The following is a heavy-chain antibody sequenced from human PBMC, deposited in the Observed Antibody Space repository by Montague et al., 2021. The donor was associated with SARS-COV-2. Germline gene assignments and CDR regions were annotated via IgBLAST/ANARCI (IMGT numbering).Heavy chain of an antibody. CDR3: ARLGDGVVPSPILGVVPYYSYYYMDV. Sequence: SETLSLTCAVSGGSFSTYSWNWIRQPPGKGLQWIGEIHHGGSTNYNPSLKSRVTISADTSKNQFSLKLTSVAAADTAVYYCARLGDGVVPSPILGVVPYYSYYYMDVWGKGTTVTVSS. D-gene: IGHD2-2*02. CDR1: GGSFSTYS. CDR2: IHHGGST. J-gene: IGHJ6*03. V-gene: IGHV4-34*01.